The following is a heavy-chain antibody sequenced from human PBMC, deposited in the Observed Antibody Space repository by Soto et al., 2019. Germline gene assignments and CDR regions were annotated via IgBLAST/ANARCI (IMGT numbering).Heavy chain of an antibody. J-gene: IGHJ6*02. CDR2: ISYDGSNK. Sequence: GGSLRLSCAASGFTFSSYAMHWVRQAPGKGLEWVAVISYDGSNKYYADSVKGRFTISRDNSKNTLYLQMNSLRAEDTAVYYCARDGKYYYGSGSYYYYYGMDVWGQGTTVTVSS. D-gene: IGHD3-10*01. V-gene: IGHV3-30-3*01. CDR1: GFTFSSYA. CDR3: ARDGKYYYGSGSYYYYYGMDV.